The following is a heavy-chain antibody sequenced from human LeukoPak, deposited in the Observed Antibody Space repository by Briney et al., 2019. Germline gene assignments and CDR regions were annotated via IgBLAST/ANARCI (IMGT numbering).Heavy chain of an antibody. CDR1: GYSFTSYW. CDR3: ARHWRDYGDYDQSWFDP. D-gene: IGHD4-17*01. J-gene: IGHJ5*02. CDR2: IYPGDSDT. V-gene: IGHV5-51*01. Sequence: GESLKISCKGSGYSFTSYWIGWVRQMPGKGLEWMGIIYPGDSDTRYSPSFQGQVTISADKSISTAYLQWSSLKASDTATYYCARHWRDYGDYDQSWFDPWGQGTLVTVSS.